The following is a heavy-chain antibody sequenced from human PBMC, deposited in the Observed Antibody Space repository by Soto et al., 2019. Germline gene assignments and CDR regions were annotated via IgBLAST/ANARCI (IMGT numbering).Heavy chain of an antibody. J-gene: IGHJ4*02. CDR2: ISSNGGST. Sequence: GGSLRLSCAASGFTFSSYAMHWVRQAPGKGLEYVSAISSNGGSTYYANSVKGRFTISRDNSKNTLYLQMGSLRAEDMAVYYCARGPYCSSTSCYLGGFDYWGQGTLVTVSS. CDR1: GFTFSSYA. V-gene: IGHV3-64*01. D-gene: IGHD2-2*01. CDR3: ARGPYCSSTSCYLGGFDY.